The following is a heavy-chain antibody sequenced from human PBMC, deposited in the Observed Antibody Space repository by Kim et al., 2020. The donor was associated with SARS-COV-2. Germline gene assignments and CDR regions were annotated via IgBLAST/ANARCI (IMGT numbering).Heavy chain of an antibody. CDR2: INHSGST. CDR1: GGSFSGYY. J-gene: IGHJ4*02. Sequence: SETLSLTCAVYGGSFSGYYWSWIRQPPGKGLEWIGEINHSGSTNYNPSLKSRVTISVDTSKNQFSLKLSSVTAADTAVYYCARTPGATAMPKGGFVDYWGQGTLVTVSS. V-gene: IGHV4-34*01. CDR3: ARTPGATAMPKGGFVDY. D-gene: IGHD5-18*01.